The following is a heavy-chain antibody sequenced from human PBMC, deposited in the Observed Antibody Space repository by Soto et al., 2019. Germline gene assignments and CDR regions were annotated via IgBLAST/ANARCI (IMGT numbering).Heavy chain of an antibody. Sequence: EVQLVESGGGFVKPGESLTLSCAASGFTFSSAPMSWVRQAPGKGLEWVGRIKPNTNGGAIDYLAPVKGRFTLSRDDYKNTLYLQMNSLKIEDSALYYCTTPAIPVDGTQPFNYWGQGALVTVSS. CDR2: IKPNTNGGAI. J-gene: IGHJ4*02. CDR3: TTPAIPVDGTQPFNY. V-gene: IGHV3-15*01. D-gene: IGHD6-19*01. CDR1: GFTFSSAP.